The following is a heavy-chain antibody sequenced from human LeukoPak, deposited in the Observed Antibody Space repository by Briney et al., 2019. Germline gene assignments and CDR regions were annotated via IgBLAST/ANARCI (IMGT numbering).Heavy chain of an antibody. D-gene: IGHD4-17*01. Sequence: SETLSLTCTVSDGSISSGGYYWSWIRQPPGKGLEWIGYIYHSGGTYYNPSLKSRVTISVDRSKNQFSLKLSSVTAADTAVYYCARDPPPSSHDYGDYEPPYYFDYWGQGTLVTVSS. CDR1: DGSISSGGYY. J-gene: IGHJ4*02. CDR2: IYHSGGT. CDR3: ARDPPPSSHDYGDYEPPYYFDY. V-gene: IGHV4-30-2*01.